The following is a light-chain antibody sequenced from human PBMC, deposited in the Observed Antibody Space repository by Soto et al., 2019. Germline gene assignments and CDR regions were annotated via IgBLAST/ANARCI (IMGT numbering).Light chain of an antibody. CDR2: GAS. V-gene: IGKV3-20*01. CDR1: QSVSSSY. Sequence: ESVLTQSPGTLSLSPGERATLSCRASQSVSSSYLAWYQQKPGQAPRLLLYGASSRATGIPDRFSGSGSGTDFTLTISGLEPEDFAVYYCQQYGSPLTFGGGTKVDIK. J-gene: IGKJ4*01. CDR3: QQYGSPLT.